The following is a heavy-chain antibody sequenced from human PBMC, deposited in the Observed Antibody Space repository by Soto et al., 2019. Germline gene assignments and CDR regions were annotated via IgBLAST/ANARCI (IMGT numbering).Heavy chain of an antibody. V-gene: IGHV1-18*01. CDR2: ISVYDGTT. Sequence: ASVKVSCKASGYTFTNFGISWVRQAPGQGLEWMGWISVYDGTTNYAQNLQGRVTMTTDTSTNTAYMDLRSLRSDDTAVYYCARNLYGEFDYWGQGTLATVSS. CDR1: GYTFTNFG. CDR3: ARNLYGEFDY. J-gene: IGHJ4*02. D-gene: IGHD4-17*01.